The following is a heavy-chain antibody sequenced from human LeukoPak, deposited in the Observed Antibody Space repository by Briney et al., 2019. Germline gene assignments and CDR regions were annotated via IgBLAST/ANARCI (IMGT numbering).Heavy chain of an antibody. CDR3: ARDRGSHFLCSNVDY. J-gene: IGHJ4*02. Sequence: AGGSLRLSCVVSGFTFSSYCMSWVRQAPGKGLEWVSDIRDNVHSTYYADSVKGRFTISRDNSKNTLYLQMNSLRAEDTAVYYCARDRGSHFLCSNVDYWGQGTLVTVSS. CDR2: IRDNVHST. D-gene: IGHD2/OR15-2a*01. CDR1: GFTFSSYC. V-gene: IGHV3-23*01.